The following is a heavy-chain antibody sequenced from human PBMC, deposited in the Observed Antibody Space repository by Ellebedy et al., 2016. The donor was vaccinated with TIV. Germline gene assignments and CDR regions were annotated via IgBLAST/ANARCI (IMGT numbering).Heavy chain of an antibody. Sequence: GESLKISCEASGFTFPHYCMRWVRQPPGKGLEWVSIIPRDAGYTIYAASVKGRFTISRDNSNNSLYLQMGNLRTEDTALYYCATEKIKDFDYWGQGTVVTVSS. CDR3: ATEKIKDFDY. CDR2: IPRDAGYT. CDR1: GFTFPHYC. V-gene: IGHV3-43*01. D-gene: IGHD5-24*01. J-gene: IGHJ4*02.